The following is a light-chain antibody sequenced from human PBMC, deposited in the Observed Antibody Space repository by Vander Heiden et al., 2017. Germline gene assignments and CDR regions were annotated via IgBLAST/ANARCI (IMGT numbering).Light chain of an antibody. V-gene: IGKV1-5*03. CDR1: QSISSW. CDR2: QAS. Sequence: IQVTPSPSTLSASVGDRVIITCRASQSISSWLAWYQQKPGKAPKFLIYQASSLQSGVPSRFSGSGSGTEFTLTISSLQPDDFATYYCQQYNSYPYTFGQGTKLEIK. J-gene: IGKJ2*01. CDR3: QQYNSYPYT.